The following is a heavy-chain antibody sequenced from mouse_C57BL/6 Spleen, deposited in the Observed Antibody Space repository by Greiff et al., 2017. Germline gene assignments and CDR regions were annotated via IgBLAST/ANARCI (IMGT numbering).Heavy chain of an antibody. CDR1: GFTFSSYA. J-gene: IGHJ1*03. D-gene: IGHD1-1*01. Sequence: EVKLVESGGGLVKPGGSLKLSCAASGFTFSSYAMSWVRQTPEKRLEWVATISDGGSYTYYPDNVKGRFTISREKATNNLYLQMSHLKSEDTAMYYCARGSHYYYGSSYGYFDVWGTGTTVTVSS. CDR3: ARGSHYYYGSSYGYFDV. CDR2: ISDGGSYT. V-gene: IGHV5-4*03.